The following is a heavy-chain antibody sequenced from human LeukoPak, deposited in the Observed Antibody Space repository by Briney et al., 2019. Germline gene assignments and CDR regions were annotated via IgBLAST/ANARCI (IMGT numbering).Heavy chain of an antibody. Sequence: SETLSLTCTVSGGSISSYYWSWIRQPPGKGLEWIGYIYYSGSTNYNPSLKSRVTISVDTSKNQFSLKLSSVTAADTAVYYCARGVSYYDILTGYSHYYFDYWGQGTLVTVSS. V-gene: IGHV4-59*01. J-gene: IGHJ4*02. D-gene: IGHD3-9*01. CDR2: IYYSGST. CDR3: ARGVSYYDILTGYSHYYFDY. CDR1: GGSISSYY.